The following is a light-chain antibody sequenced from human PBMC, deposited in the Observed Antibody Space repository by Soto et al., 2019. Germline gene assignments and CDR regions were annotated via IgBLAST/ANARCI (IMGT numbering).Light chain of an antibody. J-gene: IGKJ4*01. CDR1: QNINRW. V-gene: IGKV1-5*03. CDR3: LQYNVYSLS. Sequence: DIQMTQSPSTLSASVGDRVTITCRARQNINRWLAWYQQRPGKAPNLLIHKASTLEVGVPSRFSGSASGTEFTLTISSLQPDDFAVYFCLQYNVYSLSFGGGTKVDIK. CDR2: KAS.